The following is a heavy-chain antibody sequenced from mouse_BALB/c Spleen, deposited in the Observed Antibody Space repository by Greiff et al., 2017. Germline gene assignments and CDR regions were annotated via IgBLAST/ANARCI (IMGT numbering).Heavy chain of an antibody. J-gene: IGHJ3*01. CDR1: GFSLTSYG. CDR2: IWAGGST. Sequence: VQLQQSGPGLVQPSQSLSITCTVSGFSLTSYGVHWVRQSPGKGLEWLGVIWAGGSTNYNSALMSRLSISKDNAKSQVFLKMNSLQTDDTAMYYCASPIYDGYTWFAYWGQGTLVTVSA. V-gene: IGHV2-9*02. CDR3: ASPIYDGYTWFAY. D-gene: IGHD2-3*01.